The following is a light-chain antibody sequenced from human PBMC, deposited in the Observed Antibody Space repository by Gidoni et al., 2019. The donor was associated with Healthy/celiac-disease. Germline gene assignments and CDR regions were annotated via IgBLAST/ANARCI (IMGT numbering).Light chain of an antibody. V-gene: IGKV1-5*03. CDR2: KAY. Sequence: DIQMTQSPSTLSASVGDRVTITCRASQSISSWLAWYQQKPGKAPKLLIYKAYSVESGVPSRFSGSGSGTEFTLTISSLQPDDFATYYCQQYNSYSLTFGGGPKVEIK. CDR1: QSISSW. CDR3: QQYNSYSLT. J-gene: IGKJ4*01.